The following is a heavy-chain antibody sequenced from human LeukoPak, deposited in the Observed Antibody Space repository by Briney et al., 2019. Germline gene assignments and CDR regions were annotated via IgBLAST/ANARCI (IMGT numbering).Heavy chain of an antibody. CDR1: GFTFSSYA. CDR2: ISYDGSNK. D-gene: IGHD3-10*01. Sequence: GRSLRLSCAASGFTFSSYAMHWVRQAPGKGLEWVAVISYDGSNKYYADSVKGRFTISRDNSKNTLYLQMNNLRAEDTAVYYCARDSTYYYGSGSPYYYYGMDVWGQGTTVTVSS. CDR3: ARDSTYYYGSGSPYYYYGMDV. J-gene: IGHJ6*02. V-gene: IGHV3-30-3*01.